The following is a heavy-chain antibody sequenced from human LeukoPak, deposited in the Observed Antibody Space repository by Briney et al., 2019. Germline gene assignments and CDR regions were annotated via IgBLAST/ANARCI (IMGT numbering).Heavy chain of an antibody. CDR3: ARRSYMDV. CDR2: INHSGST. Sequence: PSETLSLTCTVSGGSLSTYYWSWIRQPPGKGLEWIGEINHSGSTNYNPSLKSRVTISVDTSKNQFSLKLSSVTAADTAVYYCARRSYMDVWGKGTTVTVSS. CDR1: GGSLSTYY. J-gene: IGHJ6*03. V-gene: IGHV4-34*01.